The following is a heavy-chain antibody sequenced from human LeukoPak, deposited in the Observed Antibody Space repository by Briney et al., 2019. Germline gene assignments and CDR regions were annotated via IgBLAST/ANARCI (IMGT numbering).Heavy chain of an antibody. J-gene: IGHJ3*02. CDR3: AMLSGYDAFDI. D-gene: IGHD3-22*01. CDR2: IYHSGGT. CDR1: RGSLSRYY. Sequence: SEALSLTRTVTRGSLSRYYWSWIRQPPGKGLERIGNIYHSGGTYYHPPLKSRVTTSLDKSNHQFPLKLRSVTAAATALHYCAMLSGYDAFDIWGQGTTVTVSS. V-gene: IGHV4-59*03.